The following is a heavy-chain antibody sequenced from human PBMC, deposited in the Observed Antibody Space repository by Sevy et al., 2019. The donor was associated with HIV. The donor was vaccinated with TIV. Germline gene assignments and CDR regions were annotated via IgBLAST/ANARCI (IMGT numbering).Heavy chain of an antibody. D-gene: IGHD1-26*01. Sequence: GGSLRLSCAASGFTFSSYAMHWVRQAPGKGLEYVSAISSNGGSTYYANFVKGRFTISRDNSKNTLYLQMGSLRAEDMAVYYCARTWDRGATLRDPSPFDYWGQGTLVTV. CDR3: ARTWDRGATLRDPSPFDY. CDR1: GFTFSSYA. J-gene: IGHJ4*02. CDR2: ISSNGGST. V-gene: IGHV3-64*01.